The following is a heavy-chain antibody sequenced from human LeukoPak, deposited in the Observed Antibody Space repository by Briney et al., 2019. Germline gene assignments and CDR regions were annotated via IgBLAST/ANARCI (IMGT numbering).Heavy chain of an antibody. CDR3: AKAPQGVAPRASDI. V-gene: IGHV3-23*01. CDR1: GFTFSSYA. CDR2: ISGSDDST. J-gene: IGHJ3*02. Sequence: AGGSLRLSCAASGFTFSSYAMSWVRQAPGKGLEWVSAISGSDDSTYYADSVKGRFTISRDNSKNTLYLQMNSLRAEDTAVYYCAKAPQGVAPRASDIWGQGTMVTVSS. D-gene: IGHD3-10*01.